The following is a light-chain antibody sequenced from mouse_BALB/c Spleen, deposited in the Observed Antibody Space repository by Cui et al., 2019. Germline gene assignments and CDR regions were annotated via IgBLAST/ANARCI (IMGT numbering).Light chain of an antibody. CDR2: RAN. CDR3: LQYDEFPYT. CDR1: QDINSY. V-gene: IGKV14-111*01. Sequence: DIKMTQSPSSMYASLGERVTILCKASQDINSYLSWFQQKPGKSPKTLIYRANRLVEGVPSRFSGSGSGQDYFLTVSSLEYEDMGIYYCLQYDEFPYTFGGGTKLEI. J-gene: IGKJ2*01.